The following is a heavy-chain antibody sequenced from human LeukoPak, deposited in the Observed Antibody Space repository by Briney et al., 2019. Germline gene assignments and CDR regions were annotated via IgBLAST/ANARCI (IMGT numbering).Heavy chain of an antibody. CDR2: ISGSGGNT. CDR1: GFTFDDYA. D-gene: IGHD3-16*01. CDR3: AKGGLRGGTYNDDF. Sequence: GGSLRLSCAASGFTFDDYAMHWVRQAPGKGLEWVSGISGSGGNTYYAEALTGRFTVSRDNSKNTLYLQMNSLRAEDTALYYCAKGGLRGGTYNDDFWGQGTLVTVSS. J-gene: IGHJ4*02. V-gene: IGHV3-23*01.